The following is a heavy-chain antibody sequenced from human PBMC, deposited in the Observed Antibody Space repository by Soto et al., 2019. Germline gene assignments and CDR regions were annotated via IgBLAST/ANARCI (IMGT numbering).Heavy chain of an antibody. V-gene: IGHV4-59*12. Sequence: SETLSLTCTVSGGSISGYYWSWIRQPPGKGLEWIGYIYYSGSTNYNPSLKSRVTISVDTSKNQFSLKLTSVTAADTAVYYCARDKITGLFDYWGQGTQVTVSS. J-gene: IGHJ4*02. CDR2: IYYSGST. D-gene: IGHD2-8*02. CDR3: ARDKITGLFDY. CDR1: GGSISGYY.